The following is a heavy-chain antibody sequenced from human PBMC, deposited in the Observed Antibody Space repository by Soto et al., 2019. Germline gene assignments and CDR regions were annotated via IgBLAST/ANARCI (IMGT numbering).Heavy chain of an antibody. J-gene: IGHJ4*02. CDR2: ISWNSGSI. D-gene: IGHD1-20*01. V-gene: IGHV3-9*01. CDR3: AKDISITGTTQTLGYFDY. CDR1: GFTFDDYA. Sequence: GGSLRLSCAASGFTFDDYAMHWVRQAPGKGLEWVSGISWNSGSIGYADSVKGRFTISRDNAKNSLYLQMNSLRAEDTALYYCAKDISITGTTQTLGYFDYWGQGTLVTVSS.